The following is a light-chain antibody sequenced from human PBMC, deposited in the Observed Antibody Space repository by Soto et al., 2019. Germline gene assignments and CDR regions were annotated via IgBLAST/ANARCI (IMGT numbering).Light chain of an antibody. J-gene: IGKJ5*01. CDR2: SAS. CDR3: HHYGSSPPII. CDR1: QSVSSNY. V-gene: IGKV3-20*01. Sequence: EIVLTQSPGTLSLSPGERARLSCRASQSVSSNYLAWYQQKPGQAPRLLLHSASSRATGIPDRFSGSGSGIDFTLTISRLEPEDFAVYSCHHYGSSPPIIFGQVTRLDIK.